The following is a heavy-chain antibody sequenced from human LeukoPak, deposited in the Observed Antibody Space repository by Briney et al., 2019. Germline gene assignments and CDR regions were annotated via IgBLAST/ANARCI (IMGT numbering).Heavy chain of an antibody. Sequence: SETLSLTCAVYGGSFSGYYWSWIRQPPGKGLEWIGEINHSGSTNYNPSLKSRVTISVDTSKNQFSLKLSSVTAADTAVYYCARHAMGYVRPTYKHKRYYFDYWGQGTLVTVSS. V-gene: IGHV4-34*01. J-gene: IGHJ4*02. CDR3: ARHAMGYVRPTYKHKRYYFDY. CDR1: GGSFSGYY. CDR2: INHSGST. D-gene: IGHD5-12*01.